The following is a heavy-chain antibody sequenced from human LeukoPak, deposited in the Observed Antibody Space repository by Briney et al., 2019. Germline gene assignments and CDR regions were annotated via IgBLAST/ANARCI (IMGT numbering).Heavy chain of an antibody. CDR1: GFTFSSYW. D-gene: IGHD3-22*01. J-gene: IGHJ4*02. V-gene: IGHV3-7*01. CDR3: ARETTYYYDSSGYSLDY. CDR2: IKQDGSEK. Sequence: GGSLRLSCAASGFTFSSYWMSWVRQAPGKGLEWVANIKQDGSEKYYVDSVKGRFAISRDNAKNSLYLQMNSLRAEDTAVYYCARETTYYYDSSGYSLDYWGQGTLVTVSS.